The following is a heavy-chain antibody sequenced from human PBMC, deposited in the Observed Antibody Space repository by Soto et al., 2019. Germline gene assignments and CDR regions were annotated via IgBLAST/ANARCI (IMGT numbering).Heavy chain of an antibody. CDR1: GFTFTSSA. D-gene: IGHD2-15*01. J-gene: IGHJ5*02. Sequence: ASVKVSCKASGFTFTSSAVQWVRQAPGQGLEWMGWINPNSGGTNYAQKFQGWVTMTRDTSISTAYMELSRLRSDDTAVYYCARGYCSGGRCYGWFDPWGQGTLVTVSS. V-gene: IGHV1-2*04. CDR2: INPNSGGT. CDR3: ARGYCSGGRCYGWFDP.